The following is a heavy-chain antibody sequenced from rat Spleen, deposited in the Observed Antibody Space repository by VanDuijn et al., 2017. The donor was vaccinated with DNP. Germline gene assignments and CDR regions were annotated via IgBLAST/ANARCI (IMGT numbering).Heavy chain of an antibody. D-gene: IGHD4-6*01. Sequence: QVQLTESGPGLVQPSETLSLTCTVSGFSLTSYSVFWVRQASGKGLEWMGRMRYNGDTSYNSTLKSRLSISRDTSKNQVFLKMNSVQTEDTAMYFCARFGYWGQGVMVTVSS. J-gene: IGHJ2*01. CDR2: MRYNGDT. CDR3: ARFGY. V-gene: IGHV2-8*01. CDR1: GFSLTSYS.